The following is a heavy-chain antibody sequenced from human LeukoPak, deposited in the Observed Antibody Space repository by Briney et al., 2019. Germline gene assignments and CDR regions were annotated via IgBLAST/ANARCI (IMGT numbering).Heavy chain of an antibody. J-gene: IGHJ3*02. CDR3: ARDCGGGSCYGPYDAFDI. V-gene: IGHV3-48*03. D-gene: IGHD2-15*01. Sequence: GGSLRLSCAASGXTFSSYEVNWVRQAPGKGLELVLYISSSGSTIYHADSVKGRFTISRDNAMTSLYLQMNSLRAEDTAVYYCARDCGGGSCYGPYDAFDIWGQGTMVTVSS. CDR2: ISSSGSTI. CDR1: GXTFSSYE.